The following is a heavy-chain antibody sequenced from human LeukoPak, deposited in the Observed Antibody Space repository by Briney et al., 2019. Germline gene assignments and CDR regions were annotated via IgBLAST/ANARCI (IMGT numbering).Heavy chain of an antibody. CDR2: ISYDGSNK. Sequence: GRSLRLSCAASGFTFSSYAMHWARQAPGKGLEWVAVISYDGSNKYYADSVKGRFTISRDNAKNSLYLQMNSLRAEDTAVYYCARDLWVVTPSWGQGTLVTVSS. CDR1: GFTFSSYA. J-gene: IGHJ5*02. CDR3: ARDLWVVTPS. V-gene: IGHV3-30-3*01. D-gene: IGHD2-21*02.